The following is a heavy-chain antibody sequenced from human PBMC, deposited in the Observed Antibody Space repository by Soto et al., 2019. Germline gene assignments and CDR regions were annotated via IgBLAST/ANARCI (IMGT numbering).Heavy chain of an antibody. D-gene: IGHD2-2*01. J-gene: IGHJ5*02. V-gene: IGHV4-30-2*01. CDR2: IFHGGST. Sequence: SETLSLTCAISCAPITWGDYSWNRIRQPPGKGLEWIGYIFHGGSTYYNPSLRSRVTISVDRSRTQFSLKMSSVTAADTAVYYCARGRVVVPAAVMFNCLDPWGQGALVTVSS. CDR3: ARGRVVVPAAVMFNCLDP. CDR1: CAPITWGDYS.